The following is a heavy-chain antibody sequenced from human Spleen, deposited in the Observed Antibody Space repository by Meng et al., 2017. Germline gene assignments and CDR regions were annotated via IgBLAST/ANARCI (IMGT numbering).Heavy chain of an antibody. CDR3: ARMWDYVWGSYRYTPPFDY. CDR2: IFSNDEK. V-gene: IGHV2-26*01. Sequence: SGPTLVKPTETLTLTCTVSGFSLSNARMGVSWIRRPPGKALEWLAHIFSNDEKSYSTSLKSRLTISKDTSKSQLVLTMTNMDPVDTATYYCARMWDYVWGSYRYTPPFDYWGQGTLVTVSS. J-gene: IGHJ4*02. D-gene: IGHD3-16*02. CDR1: GFSLSNARMG.